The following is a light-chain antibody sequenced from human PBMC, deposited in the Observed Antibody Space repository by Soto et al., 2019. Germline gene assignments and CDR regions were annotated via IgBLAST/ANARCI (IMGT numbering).Light chain of an antibody. V-gene: IGLV2-11*01. J-gene: IGLJ1*01. CDR3: CSYAGSYGYV. Sequence: QSALTQPRSVSGSPGQSVTISCTGTSSDVGGYNYVSWYKQHPGKAPKLRIYDVSKRPSGVPDRFSGSKSGNTASLTISGLQAEDEADYYCCSYAGSYGYVFGTGTKLTVL. CDR1: SSDVGGYNY. CDR2: DVS.